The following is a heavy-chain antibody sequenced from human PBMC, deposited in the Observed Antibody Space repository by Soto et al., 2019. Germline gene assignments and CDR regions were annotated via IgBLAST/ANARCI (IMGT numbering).Heavy chain of an antibody. D-gene: IGHD3-9*01. CDR1: GGSFSGYY. CDR2: INHSGST. V-gene: IGHV4-34*01. Sequence: TSETLSLTCAVYGGSFSGYYWSWIRQPPGKGLEWIGEINHSGSTNYNPSLKSRVTISVDTSKNQFSLKLSSVTAADTAVYYCARGGGRNYDIVSWGQGTLVTVSS. CDR3: ARGGGRNYDIVS. J-gene: IGHJ4*02.